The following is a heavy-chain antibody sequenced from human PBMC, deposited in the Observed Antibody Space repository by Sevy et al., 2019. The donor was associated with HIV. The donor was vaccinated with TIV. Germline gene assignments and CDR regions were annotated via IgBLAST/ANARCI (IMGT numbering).Heavy chain of an antibody. Sequence: GGSLRLSCTAXXXXFGDYXMSWFRQAPGKGLEWVGFIRSKAYGGTTEYAASVKGRFTISRDDSKSIAYLQMNSLKTEDTAVYXXXRESITMXXXYFXXXXQGTLVTVSS. D-gene: IGHD3-22*01. CDR3: XRESITMXXXYFXX. CDR2: IRSKAYGGTT. J-gene: IGHJ4*02. V-gene: IGHV3-49*03. CDR1: XXXFGDYX.